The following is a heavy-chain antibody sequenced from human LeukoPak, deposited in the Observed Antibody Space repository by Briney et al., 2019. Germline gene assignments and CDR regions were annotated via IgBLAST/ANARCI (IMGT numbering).Heavy chain of an antibody. J-gene: IGHJ3*02. CDR1: GGSISSYY. V-gene: IGHV4-4*07. CDR2: IYTSGST. CDR3: ARVGSSGYDDAFDI. Sequence: SETLSLTCTVSGGSISSYYWSWIRQPAGKGLEWIGRIYTSGSTNYNPSLKSRVTMSVDTSKNQFSLKLSSVTAADTAVYYCARVGSSGYDDAFDIWGQGTMVTVSS. D-gene: IGHD3-22*01.